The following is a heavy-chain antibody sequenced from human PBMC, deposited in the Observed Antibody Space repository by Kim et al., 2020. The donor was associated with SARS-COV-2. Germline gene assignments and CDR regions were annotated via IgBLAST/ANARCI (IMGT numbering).Heavy chain of an antibody. J-gene: IGHJ3*02. V-gene: IGHV4-31*03. CDR1: GGSISSGGYY. Sequence: SETLSLTCTVSGGSISSGGYYWSWIRQHPGKGLEWIGYIYYSGSTYYNSSLKSRVTISVDTSKNQFSLKLSSVTAADTAGYYCARAQGRTIFGVVIIVNAFEIWGRGTMVTVSS. CDR3: ARAQGRTIFGVVIIVNAFEI. D-gene: IGHD3-3*01. CDR2: IYYSGST.